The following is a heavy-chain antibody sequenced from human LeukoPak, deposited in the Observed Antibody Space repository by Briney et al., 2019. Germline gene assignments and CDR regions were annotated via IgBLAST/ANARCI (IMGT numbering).Heavy chain of an antibody. Sequence: TGGSLRPSCAASGFTFSSYAMSWVRQAPGKGLEWVSAISGSGGSTYYADSVKGRFTISRDNAKNSLYLQMNSLRAEDTAVYYCARKLFQFDYWGQGTLVTVSS. J-gene: IGHJ4*02. CDR1: GFTFSSYA. V-gene: IGHV3-23*01. D-gene: IGHD3-10*01. CDR2: ISGSGGST. CDR3: ARKLFQFDY.